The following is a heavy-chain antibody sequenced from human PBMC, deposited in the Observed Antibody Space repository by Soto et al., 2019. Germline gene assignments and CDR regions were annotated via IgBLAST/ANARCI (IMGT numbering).Heavy chain of an antibody. Sequence: GGSLRLSCAASGFTFSSYAMSWVRQAPGKGLEWVSAISGSGGSTYYADSVKGRFTISRDNSKNTLYLQMNSLRAEDTAVYYCAKDGVDIVVVPAAMPEPLDYWGQGTLVTVSS. CDR2: ISGSGGST. CDR1: GFTFSSYA. V-gene: IGHV3-23*01. J-gene: IGHJ4*02. CDR3: AKDGVDIVVVPAAMPEPLDY. D-gene: IGHD2-2*01.